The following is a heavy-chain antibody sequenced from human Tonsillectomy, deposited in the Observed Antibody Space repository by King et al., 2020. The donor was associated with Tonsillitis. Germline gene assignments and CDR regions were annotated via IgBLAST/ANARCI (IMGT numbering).Heavy chain of an antibody. CDR2: INWNCGCT. CDR1: GFTFDDYG. V-gene: IGHV3-20*01. Sequence: VQLVESGGGVVRPGGSLRLSCAASGFTFDDYGMSWVRQAPGKGLEWVSGINWNCGCTVYADSVKGRFTISRDNAKNSLYLKMNSLRAEDTALYHCARSTDYYDSSGLDYWGQGTLVTVSS. J-gene: IGHJ4*02. D-gene: IGHD3-22*01. CDR3: ARSTDYYDSSGLDY.